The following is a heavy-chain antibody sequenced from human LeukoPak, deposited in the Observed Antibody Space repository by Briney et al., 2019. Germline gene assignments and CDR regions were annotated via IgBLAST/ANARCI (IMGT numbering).Heavy chain of an antibody. D-gene: IGHD3-22*01. J-gene: IGHJ4*02. CDR3: AKEGVLHTYYYDSSAGHFDY. Sequence: PGGSLRLSCAASGFTFSSYGMHWVRQAPGMGPEWVAFIRYGGSNKYYADSVKGRFTISRDNSKNTPYLQMNSLRAEDTAVYYCAKEGVLHTYYYDSSAGHFDYWGQGTLVTVSS. CDR1: GFTFSSYG. CDR2: IRYGGSNK. V-gene: IGHV3-30*02.